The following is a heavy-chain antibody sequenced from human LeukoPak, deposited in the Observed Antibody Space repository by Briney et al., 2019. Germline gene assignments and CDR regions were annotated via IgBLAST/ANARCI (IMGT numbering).Heavy chain of an antibody. D-gene: IGHD5-12*01. CDR3: ARGKSGYDYSLDH. CDR2: LIPVFGTT. J-gene: IGHJ4*02. CDR1: GGTFSSHA. V-gene: IGHV1-69*05. Sequence: SVKVSCKASGGTFSSHAISWVRQAPGQGLEWVGGLIPVFGTTNYAEKFQGRVTITTDESRKTNYMELRSLKSDDTAVYYCARGKSGYDYSLDHWGQGILVIVSP.